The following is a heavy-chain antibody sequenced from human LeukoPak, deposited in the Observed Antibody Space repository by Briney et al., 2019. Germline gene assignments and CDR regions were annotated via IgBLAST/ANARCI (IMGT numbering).Heavy chain of an antibody. Sequence: PLETLSLTCTVSGGSISSGGYYWRWIRQHPGKGLEWIGYIYYSGSTYYNPSLKSRVTISVDTSKNQFSLKLSSVTAADTAVYYCARGGDIVVVPAAIAPRFDPWGQGTLVTVSS. CDR1: GGSISSGGYY. CDR3: ARGGDIVVVPAAIAPRFDP. V-gene: IGHV4-31*03. J-gene: IGHJ5*02. CDR2: IYYSGST. D-gene: IGHD2-2*02.